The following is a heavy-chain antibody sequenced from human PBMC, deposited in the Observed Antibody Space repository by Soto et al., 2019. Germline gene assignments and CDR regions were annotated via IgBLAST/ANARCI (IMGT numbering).Heavy chain of an antibody. CDR3: ASGYSSGWYEVRDYYYGMDV. V-gene: IGHV3-21*01. CDR1: GFTFSSYS. CDR2: ISSSSSYI. J-gene: IGHJ6*02. Sequence: LRLSCAASGFTFSSYSMNWVRQAPGKGLEWVSSISSSSSYIYYADSVKGRFTISRDNAKNSLYLQMNSLRAEDTAVYYCASGYSSGWYEVRDYYYGMDVWGQGTTVTISS. D-gene: IGHD6-19*01.